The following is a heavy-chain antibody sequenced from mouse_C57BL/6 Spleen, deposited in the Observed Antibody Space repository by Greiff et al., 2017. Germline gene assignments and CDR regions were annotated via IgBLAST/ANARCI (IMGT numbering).Heavy chain of an antibody. CDR3: ARKYYDYDEVYYFDY. D-gene: IGHD2-4*01. CDR2: IDPSDSYT. V-gene: IGHV1-50*01. CDR1: GYTFTSYW. J-gene: IGHJ2*01. Sequence: VQLQQPGAELVKPGASVKLSCKASGYTFTSYWMQWVKQRPGQGLEWIGEIDPSDSYTNYNQKFKGKATLTVDTSSSTAYMQLSSLTSEDSAVYYCARKYYDYDEVYYFDYWGQGTTLTVSS.